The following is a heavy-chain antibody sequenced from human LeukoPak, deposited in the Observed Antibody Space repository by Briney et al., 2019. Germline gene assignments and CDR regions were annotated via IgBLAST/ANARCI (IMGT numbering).Heavy chain of an antibody. J-gene: IGHJ6*02. CDR3: ARDSETETGWYYYGMDV. CDR1: GFTVSRNY. V-gene: IGHV3-53*01. CDR2: IYSGGST. D-gene: IGHD1-1*01. Sequence: PGGSLRLSCAVSGFTVSRNYMNWVRQAPGKGLEWVSVIYSGGSTYYADSVKGRFTITRDNSKNTVYLQMNSLRAEDTAVYYCARDSETETGWYYYGMDVWGQGTTVTVSS.